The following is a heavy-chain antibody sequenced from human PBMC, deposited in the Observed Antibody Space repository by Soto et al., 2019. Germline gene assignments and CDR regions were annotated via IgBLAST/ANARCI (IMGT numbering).Heavy chain of an antibody. V-gene: IGHV5-10-1*01. CDR3: ARTYCSSTSCYPYGMNV. CDR1: GYSFTSYW. Sequence: XESMSISCKGSGYSFTSYWISWVRQMPGKGLEWMGRIDPSDSYTNYSPSFQGHVTISADKSISTAYLQWSSLKASDTAMYYCARTYCSSTSCYPYGMNVWGQGTTVTVSS. CDR2: IDPSDSYT. J-gene: IGHJ6*02. D-gene: IGHD2-2*01.